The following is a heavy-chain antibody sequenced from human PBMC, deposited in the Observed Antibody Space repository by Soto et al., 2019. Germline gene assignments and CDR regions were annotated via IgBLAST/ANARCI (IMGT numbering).Heavy chain of an antibody. V-gene: IGHV1-69*13. Sequence: SVKVSCKASGGTFSSYAISWVRQAPGQGLEWMGGIIPIFGTANYAQKFQGRVTITADESTSTAYMELSRLRSEDTAVYYCARIRGVEMATQINYYYGMDVWGQGTTVTVSS. J-gene: IGHJ6*02. CDR3: ARIRGVEMATQINYYYGMDV. CDR2: IIPIFGTA. CDR1: GGTFSSYA. D-gene: IGHD5-12*01.